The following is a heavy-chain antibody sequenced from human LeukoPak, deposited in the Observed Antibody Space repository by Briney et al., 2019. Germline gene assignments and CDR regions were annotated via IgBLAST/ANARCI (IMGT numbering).Heavy chain of an antibody. CDR2: FYPQDGET. CDR3: ATMFSSSGWYYFDY. J-gene: IGHJ4*02. D-gene: IGHD6-19*01. CDR1: GYTFTDYY. V-gene: IGHV1-69-2*01. Sequence: GASVKVSCKGSGYTFTDYYMHWVQQAPGKGLVWMGLFYPQDGETIYAEKFQGRVTITAETPIDTDHTEMSRARYVNTRAYYCATMFSSSGWYYFDYWGQGTLVTVSS.